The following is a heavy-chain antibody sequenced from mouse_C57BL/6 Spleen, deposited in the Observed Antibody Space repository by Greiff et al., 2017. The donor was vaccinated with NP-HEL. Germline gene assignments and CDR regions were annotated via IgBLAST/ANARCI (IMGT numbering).Heavy chain of an antibody. CDR2: INPNYGTT. V-gene: IGHV1-39*01. CDR1: GYSFTDYN. J-gene: IGHJ4*01. CDR3: ARYDYDEENYAMDY. D-gene: IGHD2-4*01. Sequence: LQESGPELVKPGASVKISCKASGYSFTDYNMNWVKQSNGKSLEWIGVINPNYGTTSYNQKFKGKATLTVDQSSSTAYMQLNSLTSEDSAVYYCARYDYDEENYAMDYWGQGTSVTVSS.